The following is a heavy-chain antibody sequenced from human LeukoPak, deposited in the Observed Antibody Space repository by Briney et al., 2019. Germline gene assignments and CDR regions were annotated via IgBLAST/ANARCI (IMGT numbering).Heavy chain of an antibody. J-gene: IGHJ6*03. D-gene: IGHD6-13*01. CDR2: MNPNSGNT. Sequence: ASVKVSCKASGYTFTSYDINWVRQATGQGLEWMGWMNPNSGNTGYAQKFQGRVTITRNTSISTAYMELSSLRSEDTAVYYCARGARSSSWCSVYYYYYMDVWGKGTTVTVSS. CDR3: ARGARSSSWCSVYYYYYMDV. CDR1: GYTFTSYD. V-gene: IGHV1-8*03.